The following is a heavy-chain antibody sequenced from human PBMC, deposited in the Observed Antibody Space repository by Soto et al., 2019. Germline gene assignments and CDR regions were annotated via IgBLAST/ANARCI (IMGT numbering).Heavy chain of an antibody. V-gene: IGHV3-74*01. Sequence: EVQLVESGGGLVQPGGSLRLSCAASGFTFSNYWMHWVRQAPGKGLVWVSRIKADGSSTNYADSVKGRFTISRDNAKNTLYLVINSLRVEDTAVYFCTRERFDTWGQGTLVTVSS. J-gene: IGHJ5*02. CDR1: GFTFSNYW. CDR2: IKADGSST. CDR3: TRERFDT.